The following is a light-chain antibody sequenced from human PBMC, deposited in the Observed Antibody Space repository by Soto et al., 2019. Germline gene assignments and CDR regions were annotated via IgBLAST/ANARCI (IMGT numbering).Light chain of an antibody. J-gene: IGKJ5*01. V-gene: IGKV1-9*01. Sequence: IHFTLSPSSLSASVGDRVRITCRASQGISNYFAWYQQKPGKAPKLLIYDASTLHSGVPSRFSGSGSGTDFTLTISSLQSEDFAVYFCQQYNNWPITFGQGTRLEI. CDR1: QGISNY. CDR2: DAS. CDR3: QQYNNWPIT.